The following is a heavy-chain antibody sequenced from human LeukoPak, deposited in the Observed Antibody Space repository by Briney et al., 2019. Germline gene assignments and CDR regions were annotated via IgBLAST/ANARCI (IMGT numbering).Heavy chain of an antibody. D-gene: IGHD1-20*01. CDR1: GFTFRSYS. CDR3: ATFNWNPSDY. J-gene: IGHJ4*02. CDR2: ISSSSSYI. Sequence: GGSLRLSCAASGFTFRSYSMTWVRQAPGKGLEWVSSISSSSSYIYYADSVKGRFTISRDNAKNSLYLQMNSLRAEDTAVYYCATFNWNPSDYWGQGTLVTVSS. V-gene: IGHV3-21*01.